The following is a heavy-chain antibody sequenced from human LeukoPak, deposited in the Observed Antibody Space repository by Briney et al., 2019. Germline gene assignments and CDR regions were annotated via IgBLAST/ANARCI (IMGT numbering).Heavy chain of an antibody. CDR1: GDSVSSKSAA. D-gene: IGHD4/OR15-4a*01. CDR2: TYYRSKWYN. J-gene: IGHJ3*02. Sequence: SQTLSLTCAISGDSVSSKSAAWNWIRQSPSRGLEWLGRTYYRSKWYNDYAVSVKGRITINPDTFKNQFSLQLNSVTPEDTAVYYCASSDNYGGDAFDIWGQGTMVIVSS. V-gene: IGHV6-1*01. CDR3: ASSDNYGGDAFDI.